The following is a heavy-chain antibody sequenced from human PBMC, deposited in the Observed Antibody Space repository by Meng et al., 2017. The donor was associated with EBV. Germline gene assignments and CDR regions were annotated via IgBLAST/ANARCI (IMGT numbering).Heavy chain of an antibody. D-gene: IGHD2-2*01. J-gene: IGHJ4*02. CDR3: AKSSSSTPGVVDS. CDR1: GAFVSGGTFH. Sequence: QVHLQDAGPGRVHPSEILSLTCTVLGAFVSGGTFHWSWIRQPPGKELQWIGYIYDGGTTIYNPSLKSRVTIFLDTSRNQFSLGLRSVTTADTAVYYCAKSSSSTPGVVDSWGQGTLVTVSS. V-gene: IGHV4-61*01. CDR2: IYDGGTT.